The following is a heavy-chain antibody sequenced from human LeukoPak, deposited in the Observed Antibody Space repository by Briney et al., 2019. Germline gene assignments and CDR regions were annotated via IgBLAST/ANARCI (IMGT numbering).Heavy chain of an antibody. V-gene: IGHV4-39*02. CDR3: ARDRFLKYSSGWSFDY. Sequence: PSETLSLTCTVSGGSISSSSYYWAWIRQPPGKGLEWIGSMYYSGNTYYNPSLKSRVTISADTSKNQFSMKLSSVTAADTAVYYCARDRFLKYSSGWSFDYWGQGTLVTVSS. CDR2: MYYSGNT. J-gene: IGHJ4*02. D-gene: IGHD6-19*01. CDR1: GGSISSSSYY.